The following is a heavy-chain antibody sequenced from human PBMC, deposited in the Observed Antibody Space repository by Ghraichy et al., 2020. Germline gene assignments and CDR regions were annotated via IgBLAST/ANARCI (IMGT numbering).Heavy chain of an antibody. V-gene: IGHV1-69*13. Sequence: SVQVSCKASGGTFSSYAISWVRQAPGQGLEWMGGIIPIFGTANYAQKFQGRVTITADESTSTAYMELSSLRSEDTAVYYCASSYGDPGFDYWGQGTLVTVSS. CDR2: IIPIFGTA. CDR3: ASSYGDPGFDY. D-gene: IGHD2-21*02. CDR1: GGTFSSYA. J-gene: IGHJ4*02.